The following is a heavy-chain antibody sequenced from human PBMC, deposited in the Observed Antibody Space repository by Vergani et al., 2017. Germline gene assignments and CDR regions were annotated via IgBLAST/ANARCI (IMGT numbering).Heavy chain of an antibody. V-gene: IGHV1-46*01. J-gene: IGHJ4*02. D-gene: IGHD3-9*01. CDR3: ARGDYGILTGYRY. CDR2: INPSGGHT. Sequence: QVQVVPSGAEVKKSGASVKVSCKTSGYTFSNYYMHWVRQAPGQGLDWMGIINPSGGHTNYAQKFQGRVTMTRDTSTSTVYMELSILRSEDTAIYYCARGDYGILTGYRYWGQGTLVTVSA. CDR1: GYTFSNYY.